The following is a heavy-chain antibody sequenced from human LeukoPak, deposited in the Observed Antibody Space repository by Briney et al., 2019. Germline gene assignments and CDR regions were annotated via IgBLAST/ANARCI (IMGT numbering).Heavy chain of an antibody. V-gene: IGHV1-69*13. J-gene: IGHJ6*02. CDR2: IIPIFGTT. CDR3: ANRRRASRGYGMDV. CDR1: GGTFSSYD. D-gene: IGHD1-1*01. Sequence: SVKVSCKASGGTFSSYDISWVRQAPGQGLGWMGGIIPIFGTTNYAQKFQGRVTITADEPTSTAYMELSSLRSEDTAVYYCANRRRASRGYGMDVWGQGITVTVSS.